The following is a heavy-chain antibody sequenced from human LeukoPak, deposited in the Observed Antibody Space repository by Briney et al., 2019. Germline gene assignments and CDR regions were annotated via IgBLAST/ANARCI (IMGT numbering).Heavy chain of an antibody. CDR3: ARDEGIAVASYYYYGMDV. V-gene: IGHV1-69*05. D-gene: IGHD6-19*01. Sequence: SVKVSCKASGGTFSSYSFMWVRQAPGQGLEWMGGIIPLFGTRRYEQKFQGRVTITTDESTSTVYLELNSLRSEDTAVYYCARDEGIAVASYYYYGMDVWGQGTTVTVSS. J-gene: IGHJ6*02. CDR1: GGTFSSYS. CDR2: IIPLFGTR.